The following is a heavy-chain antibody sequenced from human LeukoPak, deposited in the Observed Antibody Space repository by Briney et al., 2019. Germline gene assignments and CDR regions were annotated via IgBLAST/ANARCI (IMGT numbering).Heavy chain of an antibody. V-gene: IGHV3-23*01. Sequence: GGSLRLSCAASGFTFSSYAISWVRQAPGKGLEWVSAISGSGGSTYYADSVKGRFTISRDNSKNTLYLQTNSLRAEDTAVYYCAKELIKDFRWNDPYYYYGMDVWGQGTTVTVSS. D-gene: IGHD1-1*01. CDR3: AKELIKDFRWNDPYYYYGMDV. J-gene: IGHJ6*02. CDR1: GFTFSSYA. CDR2: ISGSGGST.